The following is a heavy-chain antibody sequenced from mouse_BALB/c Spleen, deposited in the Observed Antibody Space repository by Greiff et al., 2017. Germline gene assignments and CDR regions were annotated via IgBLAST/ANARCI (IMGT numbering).Heavy chain of an antibody. Sequence: EVKLMESGGGLVKPGGSLKLSCAASGFTFSDYYMYWVRQTPEKRLEWVATISDGGSYTYYPDSVKGRFTISRDNAKNNLYLQMSSLKSEDTAMYYCARSPSHYYAMDYWGQGTSVTVSS. V-gene: IGHV5-4*02. CDR2: ISDGGSYT. CDR1: GFTFSDYY. J-gene: IGHJ4*01. CDR3: ARSPSHYYAMDY.